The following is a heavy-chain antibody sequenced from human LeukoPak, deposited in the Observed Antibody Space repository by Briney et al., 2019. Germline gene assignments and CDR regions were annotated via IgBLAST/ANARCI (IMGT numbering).Heavy chain of an antibody. V-gene: IGHV1-69*05. J-gene: IGHJ3*02. Sequence: SVKVSCKASGGTFSSYAISWVRQAPGQGLECMGGIIPIFGTANYAQKLQGRVTMTTDASTSTAYMELRSLRSDDTAAYYCARGGYYDSSGYDAFDIWGQGTMVTVSS. D-gene: IGHD3-22*01. CDR3: ARGGYYDSSGYDAFDI. CDR2: IIPIFGTA. CDR1: GGTFSSYA.